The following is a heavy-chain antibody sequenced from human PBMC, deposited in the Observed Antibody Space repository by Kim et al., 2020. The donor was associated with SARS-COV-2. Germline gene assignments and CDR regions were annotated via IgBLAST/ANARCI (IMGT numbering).Heavy chain of an antibody. Sequence: GGSLRLSCAASGFTFSSYSMNWVRQAPGKGLEWVSYISSSSSTIYYADSVKGRFTISRDNAKNSLYLQMNSLRDEDTAVYYCARDRSRSSWLSAFDYWGQGTLVTVSS. CDR3: ARDRSRSSWLSAFDY. CDR1: GFTFSSYS. D-gene: IGHD6-13*01. CDR2: ISSSSSTI. J-gene: IGHJ4*02. V-gene: IGHV3-48*02.